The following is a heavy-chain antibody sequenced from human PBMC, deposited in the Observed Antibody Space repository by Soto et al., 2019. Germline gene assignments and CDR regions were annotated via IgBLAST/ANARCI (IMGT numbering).Heavy chain of an antibody. CDR2: ISYDVSNK. J-gene: IGHJ4*02. Sequence: QVQLVESGGGVVQPGRSLRLSCAASGFTFSSYGMHWVRQAPGKGLEWVAVISYDVSNKYYADSVKGRFTISRDNSKNTLYLQMNSLRAEDTAVYYCAKETNDYGDYNFDYWGQGTLVTVSS. CDR3: AKETNDYGDYNFDY. D-gene: IGHD4-17*01. V-gene: IGHV3-30*18. CDR1: GFTFSSYG.